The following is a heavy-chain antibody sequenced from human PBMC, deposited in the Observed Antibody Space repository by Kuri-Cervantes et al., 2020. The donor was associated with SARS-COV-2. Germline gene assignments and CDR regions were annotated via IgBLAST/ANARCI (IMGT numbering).Heavy chain of an antibody. Sequence: SVKVSCKASGCTFSSYAISWVRQAPGQGLEWMGRIIPILGTANYAQKFQGRVTITADKSTSTAYMELSSLRSEDTAAYYCASRRGYSYGIAVGDAFDIWGQGTMVTVSS. J-gene: IGHJ3*02. CDR2: IIPILGTA. V-gene: IGHV1-69*04. D-gene: IGHD5-18*01. CDR3: ASRRGYSYGIAVGDAFDI. CDR1: GCTFSSYA.